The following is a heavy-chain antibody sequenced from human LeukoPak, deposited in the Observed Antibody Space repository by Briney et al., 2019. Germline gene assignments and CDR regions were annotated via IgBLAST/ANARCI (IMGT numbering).Heavy chain of an antibody. J-gene: IGHJ5*02. CDR2: INSDGSRI. CDR3: ARGGPVKSIYDPHWYDP. D-gene: IGHD5/OR15-5a*01. Sequence: GGSLRLSCAASGFTFSSYWLHWLRQAPGKGLTWVSRINSDGSRINYADSVKGRFTSSRDNAKNTLYLQMNSLRVEDTAVYFCARGGPVKSIYDPHWYDPWGRGTLVTVSS. CDR1: GFTFSSYW. V-gene: IGHV3-74*01.